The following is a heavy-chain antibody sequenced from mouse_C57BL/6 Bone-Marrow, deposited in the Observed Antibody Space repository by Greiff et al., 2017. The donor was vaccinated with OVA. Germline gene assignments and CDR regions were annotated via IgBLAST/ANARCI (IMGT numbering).Heavy chain of an antibody. Sequence: QVQLQQPGAELVKPGASVKLSCKASGYTFTSYWMQWVKQRPGQGLEWIGVIDPSDSYTNYNQKFKGKATLTVDTSSSTAYMQLSSLTSEDSAVYYCAGDGYDGWFAYWGQGTLVTVSA. V-gene: IGHV1-50*01. CDR3: AGDGYDGWFAY. CDR2: IDPSDSYT. J-gene: IGHJ3*01. CDR1: GYTFTSYW. D-gene: IGHD2-2*01.